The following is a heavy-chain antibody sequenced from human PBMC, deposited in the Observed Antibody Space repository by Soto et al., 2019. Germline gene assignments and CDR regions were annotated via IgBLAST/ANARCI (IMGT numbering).Heavy chain of an antibody. Sequence: PGGSLRLSCAASGFTFSSYAMSWVRQAPGKGLEWVSAISGSGGSKYYADSVRGRFTISRDNSKNTLYLQMNSLRVEDTAVYYCARGTIVARQHLDYWGQGTLVTVSS. CDR2: ISGSGGSK. CDR3: ARGTIVARQHLDY. D-gene: IGHD6-6*01. V-gene: IGHV3-23*01. J-gene: IGHJ4*02. CDR1: GFTFSSYA.